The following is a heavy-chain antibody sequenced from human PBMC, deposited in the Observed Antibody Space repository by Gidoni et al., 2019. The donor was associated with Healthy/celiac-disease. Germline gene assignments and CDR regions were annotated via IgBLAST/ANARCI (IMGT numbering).Heavy chain of an antibody. CDR3: TTVELYYYGSGSYYNTPFDY. V-gene: IGHV3-15*01. D-gene: IGHD3-10*01. Sequence: TDGGTTDYAAPVKGRFTISRDDSKNTLYLQMNSLKTEDTAVYYCTTVELYYYGSGSYYNTPFDYWGQGTLVTVSS. CDR2: TDGGTT. J-gene: IGHJ4*02.